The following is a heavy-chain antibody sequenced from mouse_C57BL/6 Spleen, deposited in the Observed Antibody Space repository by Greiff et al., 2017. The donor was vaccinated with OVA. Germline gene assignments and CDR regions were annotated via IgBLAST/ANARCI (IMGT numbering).Heavy chain of an antibody. CDR2: IRNKANNHAT. CDR3: TGSSFEKYYFDY. Sequence: EVKVEESGGGLVQPGGSMKLSCAASGFTFSDAWMDWVRQPPEKGLEWVAEIRNKANNHATYYAESVKGRFTISRDDSKSSVYLQMNSLRAEDTGIYYCTGSSFEKYYFDYWGQGTTLTVSS. CDR1: GFTFSDAW. J-gene: IGHJ2*01. D-gene: IGHD1-1*01. V-gene: IGHV6-6*01.